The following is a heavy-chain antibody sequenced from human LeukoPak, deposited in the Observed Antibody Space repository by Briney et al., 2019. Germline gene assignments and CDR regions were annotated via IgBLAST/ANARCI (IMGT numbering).Heavy chain of an antibody. V-gene: IGHV4-39*01. CDR1: GGSISSSSYY. Sequence: SETLSLTCTVSGGSISSSSYYWGWIRQPPGKGLEGIGSIYYSGSTYYNPSLKSRVTISVDTSKNQFSLKLSSVTAADTAVYYCARRPGYIAYGEHDYWGQGTLVTVSS. J-gene: IGHJ4*02. CDR2: IYYSGST. CDR3: ARRPGYIAYGEHDY. D-gene: IGHD5-12*01.